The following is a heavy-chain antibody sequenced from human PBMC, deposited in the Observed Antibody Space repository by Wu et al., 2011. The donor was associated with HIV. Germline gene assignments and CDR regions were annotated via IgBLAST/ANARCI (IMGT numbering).Heavy chain of an antibody. D-gene: IGHD6-13*01. CDR3: ARGPYSSSWNYYYGMDV. CDR2: MNPKSGNT. V-gene: IGHV1-8*03. CDR1: GYTFSSYD. J-gene: IGHJ6*02. Sequence: QVQLVQSGAEVKKPGASVKVSCKASGYTFSSYDMNWVRQATGQGLEWMGWMNPKSGNTGYAQKFQGRVIITRNTSISTAYMELSSLRSEDTAVYYCARGPYSSSWNYYYGMDVVGPRDRRSASP.